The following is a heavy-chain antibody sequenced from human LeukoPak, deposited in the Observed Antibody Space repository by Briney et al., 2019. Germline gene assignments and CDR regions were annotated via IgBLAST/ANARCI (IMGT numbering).Heavy chain of an antibody. CDR2: INSDGSTT. CDR3: VKDPLLAPTHNWFDP. V-gene: IGHV3-74*01. Sequence: GGSLRLSCAASGFTFSSYWMHWVRQAPGKGLVWVSRINSDGSTTNYADSVKGRFTISRDNAKNTLYLQMNSLRAEDTAVYYCVKDPLLAPTHNWFDPWGQGTLVTVSS. D-gene: IGHD2-8*02. J-gene: IGHJ5*02. CDR1: GFTFSSYW.